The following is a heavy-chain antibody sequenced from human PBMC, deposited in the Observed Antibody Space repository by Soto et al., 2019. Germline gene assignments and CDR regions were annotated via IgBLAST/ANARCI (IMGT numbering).Heavy chain of an antibody. CDR1: GYTFTDYY. CDR2: INPNSGAT. D-gene: IGHD2-2*01. J-gene: IGHJ6*02. V-gene: IGHV1-2*02. CDR3: ARDLVPAAISFYGMDV. Sequence: GASVKVSCKASGYTFTDYYIHWVRQAPGQGLEWMGWINPNSGATNYAQKFQGRVTITRDTSISTAYMELSRLRSDDTAVYYCARDLVPAAISFYGMDVWGQGTTVTVSS.